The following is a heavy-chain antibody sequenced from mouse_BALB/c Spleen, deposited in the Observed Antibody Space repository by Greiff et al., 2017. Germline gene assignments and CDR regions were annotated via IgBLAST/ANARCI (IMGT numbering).Heavy chain of an antibody. V-gene: IGHV1-69*02. Sequence: QVQLQQPGAELVRPGASVKLSCKASGYTFTSYWINWVKQRPGQGLEWIGNIYPSDSYTNYNQKFKDKATLTVDKSSSTAYMQLSSPTSEDSAVYYCTKAYYGNYAYAMDYWGQGTSVTVSS. D-gene: IGHD2-10*01. CDR2: IYPSDSYT. CDR1: GYTFTSYW. CDR3: TKAYYGNYAYAMDY. J-gene: IGHJ4*01.